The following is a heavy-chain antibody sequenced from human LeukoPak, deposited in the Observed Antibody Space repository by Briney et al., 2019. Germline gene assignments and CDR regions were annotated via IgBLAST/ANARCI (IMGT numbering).Heavy chain of an antibody. D-gene: IGHD3-22*01. CDR2: ILSDGNNK. J-gene: IGHJ3*02. Sequence: PGRSPRLSCAASGFTFSSYAMHWVRQPPGKGLEWVAVILSDGNNKYYADSVKGRFTISRDNSKNTLDLQMNSLRAEDTAVYYCARDRNYYDSSGYPAHPDAFDIWGQGTMVTVSS. V-gene: IGHV3-30-3*01. CDR1: GFTFSSYA. CDR3: ARDRNYYDSSGYPAHPDAFDI.